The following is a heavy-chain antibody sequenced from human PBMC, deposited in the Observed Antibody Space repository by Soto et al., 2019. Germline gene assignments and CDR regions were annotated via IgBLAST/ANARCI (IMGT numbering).Heavy chain of an antibody. CDR1: GYSISSGYY. J-gene: IGHJ4*02. V-gene: IGHV4-38-2*02. CDR2: IDYSGRT. CDR3: ARDVSSGYDSYYFDY. D-gene: IGHD3-22*01. Sequence: PSETLSLTCAVSGYSISSGYYWGWLRQTPGKGLEWLGSIDYSGRTYYNPSLKRRVSTSVDLSKNQFSLNLRSVTAADPAVYFRARDVSSGYDSYYFDYWGQGTLVTVSS.